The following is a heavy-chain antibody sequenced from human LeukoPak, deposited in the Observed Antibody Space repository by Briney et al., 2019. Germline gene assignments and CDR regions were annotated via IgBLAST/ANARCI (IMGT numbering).Heavy chain of an antibody. CDR1: GFTFSSYA. D-gene: IGHD3-3*01. V-gene: IGHV3-30*04. CDR2: ISYDGSYM. Sequence: PRRSPRLSRLAPGFTFSSYAMHRVREAPGTGLESVAVISYDGSYMSYADSVKGRFTISSDNSKNTLYVQMNSLRAEDTAVYYCARGQHWRVGSHAFDIWGQGTMVTVSS. J-gene: IGHJ3*02. CDR3: ARGQHWRVGSHAFDI.